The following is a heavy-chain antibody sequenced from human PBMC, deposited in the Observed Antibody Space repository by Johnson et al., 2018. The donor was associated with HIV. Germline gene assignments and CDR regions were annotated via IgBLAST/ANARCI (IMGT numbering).Heavy chain of an antibody. D-gene: IGHD6-19*01. CDR2: INSDESST. J-gene: IGHJ3*02. CDR1: GFTFSSYW. V-gene: IGHV3-74*02. CDR3: ARGGGGWEEGALDI. Sequence: VPLVESGGGLVQPGGSLRLSCAASGFTFSSYWMHWVRQAPGKGLVWVSRINSDESSTRYADSVKGRFTISRDNAKNTLYLQMSSLRAEDTAVYYCARGGGGWEEGALDIWGQGTMVTVSS.